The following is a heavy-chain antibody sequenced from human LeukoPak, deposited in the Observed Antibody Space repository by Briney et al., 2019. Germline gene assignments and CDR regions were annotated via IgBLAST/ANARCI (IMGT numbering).Heavy chain of an antibody. CDR3: TTVHSSGWYEFDY. Sequence: GGSLRLSCAASGFTFNKAWMSWVRQAPGKGLEWVGRIKTEAGGGTADYAAPVRGRFTISRDDSKNTLYLQVNSLKTEDTAVYYCTTVHSSGWYEFDYWGQGTLVTVSP. J-gene: IGHJ4*02. CDR2: IKTEAGGGTA. D-gene: IGHD6-19*01. V-gene: IGHV3-15*01. CDR1: GFTFNKAW.